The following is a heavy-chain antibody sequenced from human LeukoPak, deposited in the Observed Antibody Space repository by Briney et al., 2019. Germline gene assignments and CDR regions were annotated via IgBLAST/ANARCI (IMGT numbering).Heavy chain of an antibody. CDR1: GLTVRSNY. J-gene: IGHJ2*01. CDR3: AREGFCGGDCPGYLDV. Sequence: PGGSLRLSCAASGLTVRSNYMNWVRQAPGKGLVWISRINSDGSGTSYADSVKGRFTISRENAKSSFYLQMDSLTAEDTAVYYCAREGFCGGDCPGYLDVWGRGTLVTVSS. V-gene: IGHV3-74*01. CDR2: INSDGSGT. D-gene: IGHD2-21*02.